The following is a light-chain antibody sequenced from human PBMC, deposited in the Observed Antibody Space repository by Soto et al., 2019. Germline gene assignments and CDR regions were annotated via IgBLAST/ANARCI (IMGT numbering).Light chain of an antibody. V-gene: IGKV3-20*01. Sequence: EIVLTQSPGTLSLSPGERATLSCRASQSVSSSYLAWYQQKPGQAPRLLIYGASSRATGIPDRFSGSGSGTDCTLTISSLEPEDLAVYYCQQYGSSPPYTFGQGTKLEIK. J-gene: IGKJ2*01. CDR2: GAS. CDR1: QSVSSSY. CDR3: QQYGSSPPYT.